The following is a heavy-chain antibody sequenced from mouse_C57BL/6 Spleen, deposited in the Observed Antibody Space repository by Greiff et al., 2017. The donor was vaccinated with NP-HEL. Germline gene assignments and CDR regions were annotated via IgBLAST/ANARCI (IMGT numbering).Heavy chain of an antibody. CDR1: GFTFSSYG. J-gene: IGHJ3*01. D-gene: IGHD4-1*01. V-gene: IGHV5-6*02. Sequence: VMLVESGGDLVKPGGSLKLSCAASGFTFSSYGMSWVRQTPDKRLEWVATISSGGSYTYYPDSVKGRFTISRDNAKNTLYLQMSSLKSEDTAMYYCARPNWEGAWFAYWGQGTLVTVSA. CDR2: ISSGGSYT. CDR3: ARPNWEGAWFAY.